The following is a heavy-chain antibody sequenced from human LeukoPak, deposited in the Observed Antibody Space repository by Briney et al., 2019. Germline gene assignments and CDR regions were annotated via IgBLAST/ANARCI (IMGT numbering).Heavy chain of an antibody. J-gene: IGHJ4*02. D-gene: IGHD6-13*01. CDR1: GITFSSYA. Sequence: GGSLRLSCAASGITFSSYAMSWVRQAPGKGLVWVSRINSDGSSTSYADSVKGRFTISRDNAKNTLYLQMNSLRAEDTAVYYCARKTGAAAATGGYYFDYWGQGTLVTVSS. CDR3: ARKTGAAAATGGYYFDY. V-gene: IGHV3-74*01. CDR2: INSDGSST.